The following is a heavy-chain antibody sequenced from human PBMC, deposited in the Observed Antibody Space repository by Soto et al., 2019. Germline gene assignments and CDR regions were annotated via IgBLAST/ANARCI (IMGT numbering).Heavy chain of an antibody. CDR2: ISSSSSYT. J-gene: IGHJ4*02. CDR1: GFTFSDYY. D-gene: IGHD6-6*01. Sequence: PGGSLRLSCAASGFTFSDYYMSWIRQAPGKGLEWVSYISSSSSYTNYADSVKGRFTISRDNAKNSLYLQMNSLRAEDTAVYYCAREVEYSSSSLDYWGQGXLVTVSS. V-gene: IGHV3-11*06. CDR3: AREVEYSSSSLDY.